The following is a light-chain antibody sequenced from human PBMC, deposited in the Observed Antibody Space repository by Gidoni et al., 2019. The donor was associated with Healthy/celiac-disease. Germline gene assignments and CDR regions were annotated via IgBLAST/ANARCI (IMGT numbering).Light chain of an antibody. Sequence: EIVLTQSPATLSLSPGERATLSCRASQSVSSYLAWYQQKPGQAPRLLIYDASNRATGIPARFSGSGSGTDFTLTISSLEPEDFAVYYGQQRSNWPPFGGGTKVEIQ. CDR2: DAS. CDR1: QSVSSY. CDR3: QQRSNWPP. J-gene: IGKJ4*01. V-gene: IGKV3-11*01.